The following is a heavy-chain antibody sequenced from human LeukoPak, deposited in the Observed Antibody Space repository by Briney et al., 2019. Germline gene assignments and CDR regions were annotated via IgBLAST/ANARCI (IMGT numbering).Heavy chain of an antibody. D-gene: IGHD2-8*01. J-gene: IGHJ4*02. CDR3: ARVVPEGGDY. CDR1: GGSFSGYY. CDR2: INHSGST. Sequence: SETLSLTCAVYGGSFSGYYWSWIRQPPGKGLEWIGEINHSGSTNYNPSLKSRVTISVDTSKNQFSLKLSSVTAADTAVYYCARVVPEGGDYWGQGTLVTVSS. V-gene: IGHV4-34*01.